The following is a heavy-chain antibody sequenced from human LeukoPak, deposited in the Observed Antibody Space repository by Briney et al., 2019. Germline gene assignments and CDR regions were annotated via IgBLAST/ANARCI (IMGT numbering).Heavy chain of an antibody. D-gene: IGHD5-24*01. Sequence: PVASVKVSCKASGGTFSSYAISWVRQAPGQGLEWMGGIIPIFGTANYAQKFQGRVTITADESTSTAYMELSSLRSEDTAVYYCATGDGYNYGPFDYWGQGTLVTVSS. CDR2: IIPIFGTA. CDR3: ATGDGYNYGPFDY. CDR1: GGTFSSYA. V-gene: IGHV1-69*01. J-gene: IGHJ4*02.